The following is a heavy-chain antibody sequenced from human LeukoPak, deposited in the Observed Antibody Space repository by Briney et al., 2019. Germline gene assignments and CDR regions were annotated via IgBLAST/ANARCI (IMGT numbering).Heavy chain of an antibody. J-gene: IGHJ4*02. Sequence: SETLSLTCTVSGGSISSSSYYWGWIRQPPGKGLEWIGSIYYSGSTYYNPSLKSRVTISVDTSKNQFSLKLSSVTAADTAVYYCARDKSGWYFDYWGQGTLVTVSS. V-gene: IGHV4-39*07. CDR1: GGSISSSSYY. CDR2: IYYSGST. CDR3: ARDKSGWYFDY. D-gene: IGHD6-19*01.